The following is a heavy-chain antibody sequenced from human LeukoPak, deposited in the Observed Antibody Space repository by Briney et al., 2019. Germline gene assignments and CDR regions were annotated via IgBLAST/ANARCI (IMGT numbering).Heavy chain of an antibody. CDR2: IRYDGRDT. Sequence: GESLRLSCATSGFTFSSYGMNWVRQAPGKGLEWVAFIRYDGRDTYYAASVKGRFTISRDSSQNTLDLQMNSLRLEDTAMYYCAKDRYSSSSTFTVNPFDYWGQGILVTVSS. CDR1: GFTFSSYG. D-gene: IGHD6-13*01. V-gene: IGHV3-30*02. CDR3: AKDRYSSSSTFTVNPFDY. J-gene: IGHJ4*02.